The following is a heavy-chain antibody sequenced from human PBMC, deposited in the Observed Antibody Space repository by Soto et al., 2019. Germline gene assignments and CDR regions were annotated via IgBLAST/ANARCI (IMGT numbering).Heavy chain of an antibody. V-gene: IGHV4-39*01. J-gene: IGHJ4*02. CDR2: IYYSGST. Sequence: SETLSLTCTVSGGSISSSSYYWGWIRQPPGKGLEWIGSIYYSGSTYYNPSLKSRVTISVDTSKNQFSLKLSSVTAADTAVYYCARHRAQDGRGVIYYWGQGTLVTVSS. CDR1: GGSISSSSYY. D-gene: IGHD3-3*01. CDR3: ARHRAQDGRGVIYY.